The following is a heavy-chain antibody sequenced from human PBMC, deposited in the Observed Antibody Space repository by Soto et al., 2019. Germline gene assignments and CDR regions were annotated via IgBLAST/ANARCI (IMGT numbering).Heavy chain of an antibody. V-gene: IGHV3-23*01. D-gene: IGHD2-21*02. CDR2: IGGRGGNA. CDR1: GFSFIDYA. CDR3: AKARHSGDFAGSYDS. Sequence: GGSLRLSCAASGFSFIDYAINWVRQVPGRGLEYVAGIGGRGGNAFYADSMKGRFSISRDNSKNTVYLHMHNLRVDDSAMYYCAKARHSGDFAGSYDSWGQGPLVTV. J-gene: IGHJ5*02.